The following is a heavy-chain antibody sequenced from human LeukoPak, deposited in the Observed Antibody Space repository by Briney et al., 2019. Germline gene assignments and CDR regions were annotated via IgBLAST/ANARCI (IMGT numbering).Heavy chain of an antibody. J-gene: IGHJ4*02. CDR1: GFIFSDYS. CDR2: VGIDSGNT. V-gene: IGHV3-48*01. CDR3: ARVGRAWLHLRYFFDY. D-gene: IGHD5-24*01. Sequence: GGSLRLSCVASGFIFSDYSMNWVRQAPGKGLEWISYVGIDSGNTMYADSVKGRFTISRDNSKNTLYLQMNSLRAEDTAVYYCARVGRAWLHLRYFFDYWGQGTLVTVSS.